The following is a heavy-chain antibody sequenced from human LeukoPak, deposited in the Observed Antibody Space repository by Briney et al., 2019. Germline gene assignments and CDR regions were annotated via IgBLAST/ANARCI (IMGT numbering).Heavy chain of an antibody. J-gene: IGHJ4*02. D-gene: IGHD6-13*01. CDR1: GGSTSSYY. V-gene: IGHV4-59*12. Sequence: SETLSLTCTVSGGSTSSYYWSWIRQSPGKGLEWIGYIYYSGSTNYNPSLKSRITISVDTSKNQFSLKLSSVTAADTAVYYCASRSWYKQQFDYWGQGTLVTVSS. CDR3: ASRSWYKQQFDY. CDR2: IYYSGST.